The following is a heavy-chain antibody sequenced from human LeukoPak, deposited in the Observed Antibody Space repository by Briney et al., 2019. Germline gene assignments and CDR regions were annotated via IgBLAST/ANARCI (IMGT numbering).Heavy chain of an antibody. CDR3: AGSHSSGWPRGPKSHFDY. CDR2: TYYRSKWYN. J-gene: IGHJ4*02. Sequence: SQTLSLTCAISGDSVSSNSAAWNWIRQSPSRGLEWLGRTYYRSKWYNDYAVSVKSRITINPDTSKNQFSLQLNSVTPEDTAVYYCAGSHSSGWPRGPKSHFDYWGQGTLVTVSS. CDR1: GDSVSSNSAA. D-gene: IGHD6-19*01. V-gene: IGHV6-1*01.